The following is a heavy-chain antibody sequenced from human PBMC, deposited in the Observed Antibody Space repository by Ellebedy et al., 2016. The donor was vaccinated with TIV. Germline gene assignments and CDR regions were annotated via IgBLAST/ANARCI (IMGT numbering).Heavy chain of an antibody. J-gene: IGHJ4*02. D-gene: IGHD6-19*01. Sequence: SETLSLTCTVSGGSISSSRYYWGWIRQPPGKGLEWIGSLYYSGTTYYNPSLKSRVTISVDTSKNQFSLNLNSVTAADTAVYYCARRPALITVAGLYFDSWGQGTLVAVSS. V-gene: IGHV4-39*01. CDR1: GGSISSSRYY. CDR3: ARRPALITVAGLYFDS. CDR2: LYYSGTT.